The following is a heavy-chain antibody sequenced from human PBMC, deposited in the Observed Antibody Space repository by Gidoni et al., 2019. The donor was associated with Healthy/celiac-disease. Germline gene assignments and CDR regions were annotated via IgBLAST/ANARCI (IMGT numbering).Heavy chain of an antibody. CDR2: ISGNSGSI. CDR1: GFTFDDYA. CDR3: AKDIGGTSDAFDI. D-gene: IGHD2-15*01. V-gene: IGHV3-9*01. J-gene: IGHJ3*02. Sequence: EVQLVESGGGLVQPGRSLSLSCAASGFTFDDYAMHWVRQAPGKGLEWVSGISGNSGSIGYADSVKGRFTISRDNAKNSLYLQMNSLRAEDTALYYCAKDIGGTSDAFDIWGQGTMVTVSS.